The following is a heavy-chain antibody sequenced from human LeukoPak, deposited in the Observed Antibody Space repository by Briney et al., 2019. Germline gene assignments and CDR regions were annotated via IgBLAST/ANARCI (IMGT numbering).Heavy chain of an antibody. CDR2: ISYDGRIK. Sequence: GRSLRLSCAASGFTFNTYDMHWVRQAPGKGLEWVAVISYDGRIKYYADSVKGRFTISRDNSKNTLYLQMNSLGAEDTALYYCATEYYDFSTGKYWGGYDYWGQGTLVIVSS. D-gene: IGHD3-3*01. J-gene: IGHJ4*02. CDR3: ATEYYDFSTGKYWGGYDY. CDR1: GFTFNTYD. V-gene: IGHV3-30*04.